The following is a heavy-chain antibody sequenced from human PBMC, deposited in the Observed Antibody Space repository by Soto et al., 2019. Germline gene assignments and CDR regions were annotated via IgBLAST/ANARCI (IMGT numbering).Heavy chain of an antibody. CDR3: ARIGRFYGSGRLDWFDP. Sequence: GESLKISCKGSGYSFTSYWIGWVRQMPGKGLEWMGIIYPGDSDTRYSPSFQGQVTISADKSISTAYLQWSSLKASDTAMYYCARIGRFYGSGRLDWFDPRGQGTLVTVSS. D-gene: IGHD3-10*01. CDR2: IYPGDSDT. J-gene: IGHJ5*02. V-gene: IGHV5-51*01. CDR1: GYSFTSYW.